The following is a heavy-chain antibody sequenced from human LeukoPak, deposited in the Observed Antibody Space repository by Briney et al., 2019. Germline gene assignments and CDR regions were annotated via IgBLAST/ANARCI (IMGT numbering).Heavy chain of an antibody. D-gene: IGHD2-15*01. CDR2: VFYSGST. V-gene: IGHV4-59*01. CDR3: ARTAAPGYCSGGSCYYYYYMDV. Sequence: KPSETLSLTCTVSGGSISNYYWSWIRQPPGKGLEWIGYVFYSGSTNYNPSLRSRVTISVDTSKNQFSLKLSSVTAADTAVYYCARTAAPGYCSGGSCYYYYYMDVWGKGTTVTISS. CDR1: GGSISNYY. J-gene: IGHJ6*03.